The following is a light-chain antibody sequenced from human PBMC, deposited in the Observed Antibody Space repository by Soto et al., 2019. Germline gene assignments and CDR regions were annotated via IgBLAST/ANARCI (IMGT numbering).Light chain of an antibody. CDR3: SSYTSSSTYV. Sequence: QSALTQPASVSGSHGQSITISCTGTRSDVGGYNYVSWYQQHPGKAPKLMIYDVSNRPSGVSNRFSGSKSGNTASLTISGLQAEDEADYYCSSYTSSSTYVFGTGTKVTVL. CDR2: DVS. CDR1: RSDVGGYNY. V-gene: IGLV2-14*01. J-gene: IGLJ1*01.